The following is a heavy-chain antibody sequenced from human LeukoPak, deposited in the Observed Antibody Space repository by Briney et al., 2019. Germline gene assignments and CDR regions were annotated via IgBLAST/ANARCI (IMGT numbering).Heavy chain of an antibody. CDR2: ITPFNGNT. CDR1: GYTFTYRY. J-gene: IGHJ4*02. D-gene: IGHD3-9*01. Sequence: SVKVSCKASGYTFTYRYLHWVRQAPGQALEWMGWITPFNGNTNYAQKFQDRVTITRDRSMSTAYMELSSLRSEDTAVYYCARDPDILTGYPLYSFDYWGLGALVTVSS. V-gene: IGHV1-45*02. CDR3: ARDPDILTGYPLYSFDY.